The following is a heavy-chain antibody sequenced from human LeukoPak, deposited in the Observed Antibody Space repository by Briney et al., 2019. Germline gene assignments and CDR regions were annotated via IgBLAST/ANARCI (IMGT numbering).Heavy chain of an antibody. CDR3: ARDLSYDILTGYYQGNYYFDY. J-gene: IGHJ4*02. CDR1: GFTFSSYW. V-gene: IGHV3-7*01. CDR2: IKQDGSEK. D-gene: IGHD3-9*01. Sequence: GGSLRLSCAAPGFTFSSYWMSWVRQAPGKGLEWVANIKQDGSEKYYVDSVKGRFTISRDNAKNSLYLQMNSLRAEDTAVYYCARDLSYDILTGYYQGNYYFDYGGQGTLVTVSS.